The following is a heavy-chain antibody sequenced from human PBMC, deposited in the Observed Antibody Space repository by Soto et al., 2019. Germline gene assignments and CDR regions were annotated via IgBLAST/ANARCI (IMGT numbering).Heavy chain of an antibody. J-gene: IGHJ6*02. D-gene: IGHD2-2*01. CDR1: GFTFSSYA. Sequence: GGSLRLSCAASGFTFSSYAMHWVRQAPGKGLEWVAVISYDGSNKYYADSVKGRFTISRDNSKNTLYLQMNSLTTEDTAVYYCARGPPWSDDCSSTSCRSIYYYYGMDVWGQGTTVTVSS. CDR2: ISYDGSNK. V-gene: IGHV3-30-3*01. CDR3: ARGPPWSDDCSSTSCRSIYYYYGMDV.